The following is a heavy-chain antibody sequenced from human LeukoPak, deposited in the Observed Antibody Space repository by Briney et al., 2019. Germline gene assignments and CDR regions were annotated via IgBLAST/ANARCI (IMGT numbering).Heavy chain of an antibody. J-gene: IGHJ4*02. V-gene: IGHV4-34*01. Sequence: SETLSLTCAAYGGSFSGYYWSWIRQPPGKGLEWIGEINHSGSTNYNPSLKSRVTISVDTSKNQFSLKLSSVTAADTAVYYCARAARGRPYYYDSSGYYYDYWGQGTLVTVSS. CDR2: INHSGST. D-gene: IGHD3-22*01. CDR1: GGSFSGYY. CDR3: ARAARGRPYYYDSSGYYYDY.